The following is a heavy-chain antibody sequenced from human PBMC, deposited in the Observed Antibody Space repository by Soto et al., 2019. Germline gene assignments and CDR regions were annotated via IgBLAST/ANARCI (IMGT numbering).Heavy chain of an antibody. J-gene: IGHJ4*02. V-gene: IGHV3-74*01. Sequence: GGSLRLSCAASGFTFSSYWMHWVRQAPGKGLVWVSRINSDGSSTSYADSVKGRFTISRDNAKNTLYLQMNSLRAEDTAVYYCARDQIAHPRAEGGGGDCLDYWGQGTLVTVSS. CDR3: ARDQIAHPRAEGGGGDCLDY. CDR2: INSDGSST. D-gene: IGHD2-21*02. CDR1: GFTFSSYW.